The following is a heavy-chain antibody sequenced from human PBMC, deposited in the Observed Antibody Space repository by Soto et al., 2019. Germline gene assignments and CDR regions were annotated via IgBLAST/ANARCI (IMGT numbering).Heavy chain of an antibody. CDR1: GFTVSSNY. J-gene: IGHJ3*02. V-gene: IGHV3-66*01. CDR2: IYSGGST. D-gene: IGHD6-6*01. CDR3: ARRYSSSSDAFDI. Sequence: EVQLVESGGGLVQPGGSLRLSCAASGFTVSSNYMSWVRQDPGKGLEWVSVIYSGGSTYYADSVKGRFTISRDNSKNSLYLQMTSLRAEDTAVYYWARRYSSSSDAFDIWGQGRIVTVSS.